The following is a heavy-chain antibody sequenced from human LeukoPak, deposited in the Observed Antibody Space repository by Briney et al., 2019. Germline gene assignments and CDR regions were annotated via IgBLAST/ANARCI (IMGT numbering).Heavy chain of an antibody. J-gene: IGHJ4*02. CDR2: IYYSGST. CDR3: ARETSGSSCLDY. V-gene: IGHV4-59*01. D-gene: IGHD1-26*01. Sequence: PSETLSLTCTVSGGSISSYYWSWIRQPPGKGLEWIGNIYYSGSTNYNPSLKSRVTISVDTSKNQFSLKLSSVTAADTAVYYCARETSGSSCLDYWGQGTLVTVSS. CDR1: GGSISSYY.